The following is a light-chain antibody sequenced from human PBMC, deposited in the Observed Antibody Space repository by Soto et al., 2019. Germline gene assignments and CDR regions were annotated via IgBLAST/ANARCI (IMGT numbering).Light chain of an antibody. CDR2: QDR. Sequence: SYELTQPPSVSVSPGQTASITCSGDKLGDKYVCWYQQKPGQSPVLVIYQDRKRPSGIPERFSGSNSGNTATLTISGTQAMDEGDYYCQAWDSSTAGVFGGGTKLTVL. CDR1: KLGDKY. V-gene: IGLV3-1*01. CDR3: QAWDSSTAGV. J-gene: IGLJ2*01.